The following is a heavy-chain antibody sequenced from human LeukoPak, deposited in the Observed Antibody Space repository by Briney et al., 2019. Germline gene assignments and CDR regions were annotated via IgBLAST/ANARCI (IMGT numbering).Heavy chain of an antibody. CDR2: IGTHNGNT. D-gene: IGHD3-22*01. CDR3: ARMGHYYDSSGSSPGDYYYMDV. CDR1: GYTFTSYG. Sequence: ASVKVSCKTSGYTFTSYGVSWVRQAPGQGLEWMGWIGTHNGNTNYAQKFQGRVTITADKSTSTAYMELSSLRSEDTAVYYCARMGHYYDSSGSSPGDYYYMDVWGKGTTVTVSS. J-gene: IGHJ6*03. V-gene: IGHV1-18*01.